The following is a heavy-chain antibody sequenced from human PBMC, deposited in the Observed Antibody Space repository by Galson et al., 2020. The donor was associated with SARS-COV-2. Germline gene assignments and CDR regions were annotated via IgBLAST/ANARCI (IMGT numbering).Heavy chain of an antibody. D-gene: IGHD4-17*01. CDR2: TWYRSKWYN. J-gene: IGHJ6*02. Sequence: SQTLSLTCAISGDSVSSNSAAWNWIRQSPSRGLEWLGRTWYRSKWYNDYAVSVKSRITINPDTSKNQVSLQLNSVTPEDTAVYYCARATSTNTVRGMDVWGHGTTVAVSS. V-gene: IGHV6-1*01. CDR3: ARATSTNTVRGMDV. CDR1: GDSVSSNSAA.